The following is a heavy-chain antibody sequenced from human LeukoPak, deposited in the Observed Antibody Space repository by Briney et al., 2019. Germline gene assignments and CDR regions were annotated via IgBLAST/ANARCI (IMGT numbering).Heavy chain of an antibody. CDR2: IYYSGST. CDR3: ARAAREMATTPDFDY. V-gene: IGHV4-59*01. CDR1: GGSISSYY. D-gene: IGHD5-24*01. J-gene: IGHJ4*02. Sequence: SETLSLTCTVSGGSISSYYWSWIRQPPGKGLEWIGYIYYSGSTNYNPSLKSRVTISVDTSKNQFSLKLSSVTAADTAVYYGARAAREMATTPDFDYWGQGTLVTVPS.